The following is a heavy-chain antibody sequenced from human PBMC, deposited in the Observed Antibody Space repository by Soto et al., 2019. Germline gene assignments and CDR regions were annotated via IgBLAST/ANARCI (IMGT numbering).Heavy chain of an antibody. Sequence: QVQLVESGGGVVQPGRSLRLSCAASGFTFSSYTMHWVRQAPGKGLEWVAIISYDGSNKYYAESVKGRFTISRDNSQNALYLQVSRLTTEDTAVCYCARDADSRRYYYGTPGNDAFDIWGQGTMVTVSS. J-gene: IGHJ3*02. D-gene: IGHD3-22*01. CDR3: ARDADSRRYYYGTPGNDAFDI. CDR1: GFTFSSYT. V-gene: IGHV3-30-3*01. CDR2: ISYDGSNK.